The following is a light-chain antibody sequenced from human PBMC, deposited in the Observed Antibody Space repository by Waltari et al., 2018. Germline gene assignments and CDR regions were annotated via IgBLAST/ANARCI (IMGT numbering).Light chain of an antibody. CDR3: ATWDSSLSGGV. CDR2: DNN. V-gene: IGLV1-51*01. J-gene: IGLJ2*01. CDR1: SSNIGNNY. Sequence: HSVLTQPPSVSAAPGQDVTIFCSGSSSNIGNNYVSWYQQVPGTASKLLIFDNNERPSGIPDRFSGSKSGTSATLDITGLQTGDEAHYYCATWDSSLSGGVFGGGTKVTVL.